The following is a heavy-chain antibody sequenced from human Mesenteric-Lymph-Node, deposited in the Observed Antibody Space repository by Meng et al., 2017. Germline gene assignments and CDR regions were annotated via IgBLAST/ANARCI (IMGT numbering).Heavy chain of an antibody. V-gene: IGHV1-2*06. CDR2: ITPNSGGT. Sequence: ASVKVSCKASGYTFTGYHFHWVRQAPGQGLEWMGRITPNSGGTIYAQEFQGRVAMNRDTSISTGYMELTRLISDDTTVYYCAREGSYGDFDYWGQGTLVTGAS. J-gene: IGHJ4*02. CDR3: AREGSYGDFDY. CDR1: GYTFTGYH. D-gene: IGHD4-17*01.